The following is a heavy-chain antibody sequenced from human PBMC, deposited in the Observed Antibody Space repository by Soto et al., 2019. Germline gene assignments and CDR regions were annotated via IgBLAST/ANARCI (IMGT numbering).Heavy chain of an antibody. CDR2: MNPNSGNT. J-gene: IGHJ6*02. D-gene: IGHD4-17*01. CDR3: ARGLGYGDYDHYYGMDV. CDR1: GYTFTSYD. Sequence: ASVKVSCKASGYTFTSYDINWVRQATGQGLEWMGWMNPNSGNTGYAQKFQGRVTMTRNTSISTAYMELSSLRSEDTAVYYCARGLGYGDYDHYYGMDVWGQGTKVTVS. V-gene: IGHV1-8*01.